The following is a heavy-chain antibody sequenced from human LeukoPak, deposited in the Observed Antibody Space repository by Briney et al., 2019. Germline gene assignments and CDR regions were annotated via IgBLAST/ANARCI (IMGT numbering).Heavy chain of an antibody. V-gene: IGHV3-48*04. Sequence: PGGSLRLSCVASGFTFSSSSMNWVRQAPGKGLEWLSYISSSGSTKYYADSVKGRFTISRDNAENSLYLQMNSLRAEDTAVYYCATYCSSTSYYRTRYMDVWGQGATVTVSS. J-gene: IGHJ6*02. D-gene: IGHD2-2*01. CDR1: GFTFSSSS. CDR2: ISSSGSTK. CDR3: ATYCSSTSYYRTRYMDV.